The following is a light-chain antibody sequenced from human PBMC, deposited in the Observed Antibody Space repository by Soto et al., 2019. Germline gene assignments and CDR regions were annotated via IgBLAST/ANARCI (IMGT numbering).Light chain of an antibody. CDR3: SSYTSSSNSRV. CDR2: DVS. CDR1: SSDVGGYNY. V-gene: IGLV2-14*01. Sequence: SVLTQPASVSGSPGQSITISCTGTSSDVGGYNYVSWYQQHPGKAPKLMIYDVSNRPSGVSNRFSGSKSGNTASLTISGLQAEDEADYYCSSYTSSSNSRVFGTGTKVTVL. J-gene: IGLJ1*01.